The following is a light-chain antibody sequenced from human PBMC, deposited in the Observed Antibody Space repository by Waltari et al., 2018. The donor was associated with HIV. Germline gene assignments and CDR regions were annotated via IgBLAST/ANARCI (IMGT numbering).Light chain of an antibody. CDR1: QNIYKF. J-gene: IGKJ3*01. CDR2: DAS. V-gene: IGKV1-39*01. Sequence: DTQMTPSPSSLSPSIGDGITITCRASQNIYKFLSWYQQKSGKAPNLLIYDASSLQSGVPSRFSGSGSGTEFTLTISSLQVEDFATYYCLQSFTAPLTFGPGTKLDIK. CDR3: LQSFTAPLT.